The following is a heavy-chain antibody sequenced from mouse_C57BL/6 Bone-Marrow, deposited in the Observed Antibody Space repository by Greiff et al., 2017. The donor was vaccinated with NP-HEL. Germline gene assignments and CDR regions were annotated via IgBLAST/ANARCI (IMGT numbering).Heavy chain of an antibody. CDR2: IYPRSGNT. V-gene: IGHV1-81*01. J-gene: IGHJ3*01. CDR3: ARGELLRY. D-gene: IGHD1-1*01. Sequence: QVQLKESGAELARPGASVTLSCKASGYTFTSYGISWVKQRTGQGLEWIGEIYPRSGNTYYNEKFKGKATLTADKSSSTAYMELRSLTSEDSAVYFCARGELLRYWGQGTLVTVSA. CDR1: GYTFTSYG.